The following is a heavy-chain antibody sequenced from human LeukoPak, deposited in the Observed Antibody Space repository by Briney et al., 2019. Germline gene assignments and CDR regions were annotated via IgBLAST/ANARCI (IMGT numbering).Heavy chain of an antibody. CDR3: ARGYSSGPLGY. CDR2: ISSSTGTI. V-gene: IGHV3-48*01. CDR1: GFTFSNYN. Sequence: GGTLRLSCAASGFTFSNYNMNWVRQAPGKGLEWVSYISSSTGTIYYADSVKGRFTISRDNAKNSLYLQMNSLRAEDTAVYYCARGYSSGPLGYWGRGTLVTVSS. J-gene: IGHJ4*02. D-gene: IGHD6-19*01.